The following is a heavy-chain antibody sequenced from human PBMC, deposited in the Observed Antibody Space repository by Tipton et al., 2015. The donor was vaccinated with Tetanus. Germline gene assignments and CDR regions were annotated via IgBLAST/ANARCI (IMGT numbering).Heavy chain of an antibody. CDR2: ISIYNGNT. J-gene: IGHJ5*02. CDR3: AMRPKYYYDSSGYWFDL. D-gene: IGHD3-22*01. CDR1: GYTFTNYG. V-gene: IGHV1-18*01. Sequence: QSGAEVKKPGASVKVSCKASGYTFTNYGISWVRQAPGQGLEWMGWISIYNGNTNYAEKFQGRVTMTKDTSTNTAYMEVRSLRSDDTAVYYCAMRPKYYYDSSGYWFDLWGQGTLVPVPS.